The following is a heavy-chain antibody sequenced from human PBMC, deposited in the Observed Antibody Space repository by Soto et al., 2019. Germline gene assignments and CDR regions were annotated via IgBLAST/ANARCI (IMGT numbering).Heavy chain of an antibody. Sequence: ASVKVSCKPSGYPFTSNRLSWVGRAPGQGLEWLGWISPHNGNAKYAQKFQDRVTMTADTAASTVYMELRSLRSDDSAVFSCARDRSGWYDFWG. V-gene: IGHV1-18*01. CDR2: ISPHNGNA. CDR1: GYPFTSNR. D-gene: IGHD6-13*01. J-gene: IGHJ4*01. CDR3: ARDRSGWYDF.